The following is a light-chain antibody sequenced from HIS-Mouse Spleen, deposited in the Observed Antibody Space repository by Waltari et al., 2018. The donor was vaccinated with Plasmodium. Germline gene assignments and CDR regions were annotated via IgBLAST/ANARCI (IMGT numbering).Light chain of an antibody. CDR2: KDS. CDR1: AFPKQY. J-gene: IGLJ2*01. Sequence: SYELTQPPPVSVSPRQTARITCPRDAFPKQYASWYQQKPGQAPVPVIYKDSERPSGIPERFSGSSSGTTVTLTISGVQAEDEADYYCQSADSSGTYRVFGGGTKLTVL. CDR3: QSADSSGTYRV. V-gene: IGLV3-25*03.